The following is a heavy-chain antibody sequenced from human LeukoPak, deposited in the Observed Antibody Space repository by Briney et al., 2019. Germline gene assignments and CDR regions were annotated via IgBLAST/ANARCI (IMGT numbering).Heavy chain of an antibody. CDR2: ISYNGSNK. D-gene: IGHD6-6*01. Sequence: GGSLRLSCAASGFSFSSYAMHWVRQAPGKGLEWVAVISYNGSNKYSADSVKGRFTISRDNSKNTLYLQMNSLRAEDTAVYYCARELAARRDYFDYWGQGTLVTVSS. CDR3: ARELAARRDYFDY. J-gene: IGHJ4*02. V-gene: IGHV3-30-3*01. CDR1: GFSFSSYA.